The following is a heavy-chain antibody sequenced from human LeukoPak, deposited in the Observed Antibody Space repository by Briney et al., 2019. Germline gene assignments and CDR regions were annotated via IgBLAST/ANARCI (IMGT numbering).Heavy chain of an antibody. Sequence: ASVKVSCKVSGYTLTELSMHWVRQAPGKGLEWKGGFDPEDGETIYAQKFQDRVTMTEDTSTDTAYMELSSLRSEDTAVYYCATDLRPYDFWSGYYTGGWFDPWGQGTLVTVSS. CDR3: ATDLRPYDFWSGYYTGGWFDP. CDR2: FDPEDGET. V-gene: IGHV1-24*01. D-gene: IGHD3-3*01. J-gene: IGHJ5*02. CDR1: GYTLTELS.